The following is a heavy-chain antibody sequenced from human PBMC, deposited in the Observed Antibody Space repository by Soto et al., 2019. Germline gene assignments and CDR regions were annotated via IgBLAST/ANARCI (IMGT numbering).Heavy chain of an antibody. Sequence: PGGSLRLSCKNSGFTFGDYAVSWFRQAPGKGPGWVGFIRSKAYGGTTEYAASVTGRFTISRDDSESIAYLQMNSLKPEDTAVYYCSRAHTALITQIPAYWGQGTLVTVSS. CDR3: SRAHTALITQIPAY. V-gene: IGHV3-49*03. D-gene: IGHD5-18*01. CDR2: IRSKAYGGTT. J-gene: IGHJ4*02. CDR1: GFTFGDYA.